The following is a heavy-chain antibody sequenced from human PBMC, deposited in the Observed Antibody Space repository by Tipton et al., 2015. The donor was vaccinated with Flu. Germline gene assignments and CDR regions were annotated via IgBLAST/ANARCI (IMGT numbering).Heavy chain of an antibody. Sequence: TLSLTCAVYGGSFSGYYWSWIRQPPGKGLEWIGEINHSGSTNYNPSLKSRVTISVDTSKNQFSLKLSSVTAADTAVYYCARRGQWLGKEHFDYWGQGTLVTVSS. V-gene: IGHV4-34*01. J-gene: IGHJ4*02. CDR1: GGSFSGYY. CDR2: INHSGST. CDR3: ARRGQWLGKEHFDY. D-gene: IGHD6-19*01.